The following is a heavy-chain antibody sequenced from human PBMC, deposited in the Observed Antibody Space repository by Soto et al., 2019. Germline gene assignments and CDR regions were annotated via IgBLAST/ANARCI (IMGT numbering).Heavy chain of an antibody. D-gene: IGHD1-26*01. CDR3: ATRDTSGSSFWDFDY. V-gene: IGHV1-24*01. J-gene: IGHJ4*02. CDR2: FDPEDGET. Sequence: GASVKVSCKVSGYTLTELSMHWVRQAPGKGLEWMGGFDPEDGETIYAQKFQGRVTMTEDTSTDTAYMELSSLRSEDTAVYYCATRDTSGSSFWDFDYWGQGTLVTVSS. CDR1: GYTLTELS.